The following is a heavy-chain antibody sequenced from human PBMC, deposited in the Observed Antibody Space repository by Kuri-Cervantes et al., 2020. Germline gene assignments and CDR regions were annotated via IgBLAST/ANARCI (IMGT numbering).Heavy chain of an antibody. CDR2: FYYSGST. J-gene: IGHJ4*02. D-gene: IGHD2-15*01. CDR3: ARLPANVVLTTPRGFFDY. CDR1: CVSINSNNYY. V-gene: IGHV4-39*01. Sequence: SGTLSPTCTFSCVSINSNNYYWGWIRQSPGKGLKWIGNFYYSGSTYYNPSLKSRVTISVDTSKNQFSLKLSSVTAADTAVYYCARLPANVVLTTPRGFFDYWGQGTLVTVS.